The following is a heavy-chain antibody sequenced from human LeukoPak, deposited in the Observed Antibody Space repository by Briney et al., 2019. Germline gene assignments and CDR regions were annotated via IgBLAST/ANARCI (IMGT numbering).Heavy chain of an antibody. CDR3: ATADSSGATYFDY. CDR2: TYSGGST. CDR1: GFTVGSNY. Sequence: QPGGSLRLSCAASGFTVGSNYMSWVRQAPGKGLECASITYSGGSTYYADSVKGRFTISRDNSKNTVYLQINSLRAEDTAVYYCATADSSGATYFDYWGQGTLVTVSS. V-gene: IGHV3-53*01. J-gene: IGHJ4*02. D-gene: IGHD3-22*01.